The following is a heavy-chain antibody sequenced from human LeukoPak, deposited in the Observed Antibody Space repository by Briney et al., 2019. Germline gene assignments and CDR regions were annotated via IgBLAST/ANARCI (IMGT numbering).Heavy chain of an antibody. J-gene: IGHJ4*02. CDR3: ARDRDDILTGD. D-gene: IGHD3-9*01. Sequence: ASVKVSCKASGYTFTGYYMHWVRQAPGQGLEWMGWINPNSGGTNYEQKFQGRVTMTRDTSISTAYMELSRLRSDDTAVYYCARDRDDILTGDWGQGTLVTVSS. CDR2: INPNSGGT. V-gene: IGHV1-2*02. CDR1: GYTFTGYY.